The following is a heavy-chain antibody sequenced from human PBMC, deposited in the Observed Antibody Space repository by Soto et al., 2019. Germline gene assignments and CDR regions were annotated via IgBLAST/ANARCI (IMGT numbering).Heavy chain of an antibody. Sequence: QVQLVESGGGVVQPGRSLRLSCAASGFTFSSYGMHWVRQAPGKGLEWVAVIWYDGSNKYYADSVKGRFTISRDNSKNTQYLQMNSLRAEDTAVYYGAREGSAPPDYDFPIHGMDVWGQGTTVTVSS. CDR2: IWYDGSNK. CDR3: AREGSAPPDYDFPIHGMDV. V-gene: IGHV3-33*01. CDR1: GFTFSSYG. D-gene: IGHD3-3*01. J-gene: IGHJ6*02.